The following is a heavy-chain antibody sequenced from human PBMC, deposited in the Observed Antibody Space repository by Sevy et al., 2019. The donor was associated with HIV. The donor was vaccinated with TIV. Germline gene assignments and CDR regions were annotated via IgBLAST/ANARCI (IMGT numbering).Heavy chain of an antibody. J-gene: IGHJ6*02. D-gene: IGHD6-13*01. Sequence: GGSLRLSCAASGFPFSAYGMHWVRQAPGKGLEWVATIWYDGSNKYYPDSVKGRFTISRDNSRDTQYLQMNSLRADDTAVYYCARDRKQQLVKYYYYFYGMDVWGQGTTVTVSS. CDR2: IWYDGSNK. CDR1: GFPFSAYG. CDR3: ARDRKQQLVKYYYYFYGMDV. V-gene: IGHV3-33*01.